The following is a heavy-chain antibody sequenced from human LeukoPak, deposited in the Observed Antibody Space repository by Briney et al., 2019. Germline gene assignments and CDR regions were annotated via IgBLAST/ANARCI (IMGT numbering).Heavy chain of an antibody. V-gene: IGHV3-23*01. CDR3: AREVSEGFDF. J-gene: IGHJ4*02. D-gene: IGHD3-22*01. CDR1: GFTFSSYA. Sequence: GGSLRLSCAASGFTFSSYAMSWVRQAPGKGLEWVSAISGSGGSTYYADSVKGRFTISRDNAKNSLYLQMNSLRAEDTALYYCAREVSEGFDFWGQGTLVTVSS. CDR2: ISGSGGST.